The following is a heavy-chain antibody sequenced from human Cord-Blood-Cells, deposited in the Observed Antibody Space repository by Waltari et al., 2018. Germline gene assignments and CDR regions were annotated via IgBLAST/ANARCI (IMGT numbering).Heavy chain of an antibody. CDR3: ARDSLGAGTIDY. D-gene: IGHD6-19*01. J-gene: IGHJ4*02. V-gene: IGHV3-7*01. CDR1: GFTLRSVW. Sequence: EVQLVESGGGLVQHGGSLRLSCAASGFTLRSVWMSWVRQAPGKGLEWVANIKQDGSEKYYVDSVKGRFTISRDNAKNSLYLQMNSLRAEDTAVYYCARDSLGAGTIDYWGQGTLVTVSS. CDR2: IKQDGSEK.